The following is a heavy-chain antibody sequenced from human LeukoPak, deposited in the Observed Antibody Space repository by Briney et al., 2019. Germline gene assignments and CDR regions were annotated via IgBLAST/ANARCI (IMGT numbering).Heavy chain of an antibody. Sequence: ASVKVSCKASGYTFTGYYMYWVRQAPGQGLEWMGWINPDSGDTNYAQEFQGRVTMTRDTSISTAYMELSRLRSDDTAVYYCARDYYYDSSGCPNYWGQGTLVTVSS. D-gene: IGHD3-22*01. CDR3: ARDYYYDSSGCPNY. V-gene: IGHV1-2*02. CDR1: GYTFTGYY. CDR2: INPDSGDT. J-gene: IGHJ4*02.